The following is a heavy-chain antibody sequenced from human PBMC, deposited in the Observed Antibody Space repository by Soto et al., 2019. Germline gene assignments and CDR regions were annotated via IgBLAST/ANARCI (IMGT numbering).Heavy chain of an antibody. V-gene: IGHV3-23*01. J-gene: IGHJ6*02. CDR1: GFTFSSYA. CDR3: AKHLGRYCSSTSCGGLYYYGMDV. CDR2: ISGSGGST. Sequence: PGGSLRLSCAASGFTFSSYAMSWVRQAPGKGLEWVSAISGSGGSTYYADSVKGRFTISRDNSKNTLYLQMNSLRAKDTAVYYCAKHLGRYCSSTSCGGLYYYGMDVWGQGTTVTVSS. D-gene: IGHD2-2*01.